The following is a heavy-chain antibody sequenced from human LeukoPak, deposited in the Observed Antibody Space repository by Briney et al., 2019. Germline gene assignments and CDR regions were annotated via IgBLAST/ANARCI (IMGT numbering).Heavy chain of an antibody. CDR2: INQDGSEK. J-gene: IGHJ4*02. CDR1: GFTFSNYW. V-gene: IGHV3-7*01. CDR3: ARDQGAAGDY. Sequence: GGSLRLSCLASGFTFSNYWMSWVGQAPGKGLEWVANINQDGSEKAYVDSVKGRFTISRDNAKNSLYLQMNSLRAEDTALYYCARDQGAAGDYWGQGTLVTVSS. D-gene: IGHD6-13*01.